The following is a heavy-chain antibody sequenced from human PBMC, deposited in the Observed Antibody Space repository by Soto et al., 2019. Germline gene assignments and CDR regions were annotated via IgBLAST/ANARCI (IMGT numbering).Heavy chain of an antibody. Sequence: GASGKVSCKASGGTFSSYAISWVRQAPGQGLEWMGGIIPIFGTANYAQKFQGRVTITADESTSTAYMELSSLRSEDTAVYYCARYRVGAPTNYYYYGMDVWGQGTTVTVSS. CDR3: ARYRVGAPTNYYYYGMDV. J-gene: IGHJ6*02. CDR1: GGTFSSYA. D-gene: IGHD1-26*01. CDR2: IIPIFGTA. V-gene: IGHV1-69*13.